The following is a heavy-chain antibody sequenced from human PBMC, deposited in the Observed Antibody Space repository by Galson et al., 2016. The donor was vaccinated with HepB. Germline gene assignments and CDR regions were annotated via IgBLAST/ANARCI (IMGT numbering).Heavy chain of an antibody. J-gene: IGHJ4*02. CDR3: VAEEFVHCGGGCSF. V-gene: IGHV3-48*03. CDR1: GFAFNVFN. CDR2: ISSRGETK. Sequence: SLRLSCAAAGFAFNVFNMIWVRQAPGKGLECISYISSRGETKYYEDSVKGRFSISRDNAKNSLFLQMNNLKDEDTATYYCVAEEFVHCGGGCSFWGQGTPVTVSS. D-gene: IGHD2-21*01.